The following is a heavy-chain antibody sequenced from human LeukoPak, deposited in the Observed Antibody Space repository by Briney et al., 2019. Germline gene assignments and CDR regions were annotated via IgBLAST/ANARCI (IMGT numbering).Heavy chain of an antibody. CDR1: GFTFSSYG. CDR3: AKDLGYYDSSPFDY. J-gene: IGHJ4*02. CDR2: IWYDGSNK. Sequence: GGSLRLSCAASGFTFSSYGMHWVRQAPGKGLEWVAVIWYDGSNKYYADSVKGRFTISRDNSKNTLYLQMNSLRAEDTAVYYCAKDLGYYDSSPFDYWGQGTLVTVSS. V-gene: IGHV3-33*06. D-gene: IGHD3-22*01.